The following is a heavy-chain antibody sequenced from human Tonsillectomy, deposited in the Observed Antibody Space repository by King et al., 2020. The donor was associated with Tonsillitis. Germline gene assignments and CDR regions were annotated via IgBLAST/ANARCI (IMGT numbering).Heavy chain of an antibody. CDR1: GYTFIDYY. V-gene: IGHV1-69-2*01. Sequence: VQLVQSVAEVKKPGGTVKISCTVSGYTFIDYYMHWVQQAPGKGLEWMGLVDPEDGETIYAEKFQGRITIKADTSTDTAYMELSSLRSEDTAVYYCASTLSNWFDPWGQGTLVTVSS. J-gene: IGHJ5*02. CDR3: ASTLSNWFDP. D-gene: IGHD2/OR15-2a*01. CDR2: VDPEDGET.